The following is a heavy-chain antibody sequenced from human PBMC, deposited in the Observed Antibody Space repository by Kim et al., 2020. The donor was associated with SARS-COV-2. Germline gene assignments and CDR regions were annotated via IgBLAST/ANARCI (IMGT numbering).Heavy chain of an antibody. D-gene: IGHD3-22*01. Sequence: GGSLRLSCAASGFTFSSYAMSWVRQAPGKGLEWVSAISGSGGSTYYADSVKGRFTISRDNSKNTLYLQMNSLRAEDTAVYYCAKGYFRSNYYDSSGYPKADAFDIWGQGTMVTVSS. CDR1: GFTFSSYA. CDR3: AKGYFRSNYYDSSGYPKADAFDI. V-gene: IGHV3-23*01. CDR2: ISGSGGST. J-gene: IGHJ3*02.